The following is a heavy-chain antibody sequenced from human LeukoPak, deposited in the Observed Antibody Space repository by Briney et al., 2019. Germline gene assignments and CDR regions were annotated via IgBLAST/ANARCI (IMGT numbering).Heavy chain of an antibody. CDR1: GYTFTGYS. J-gene: IGHJ4*02. CDR3: ARDYNPYSSSWVFDY. V-gene: IGHV1-2*06. Sequence: ASVKVSCKASGYTFTGYSMHWVRQAPGQGLEWMGRINPNSGGTNYAQKFQGRVTMTRDTSISTAYMELSRLRSDDTAVYYCARDYNPYSSSWVFDYWGQGTLVTVSS. CDR2: INPNSGGT. D-gene: IGHD6-13*01.